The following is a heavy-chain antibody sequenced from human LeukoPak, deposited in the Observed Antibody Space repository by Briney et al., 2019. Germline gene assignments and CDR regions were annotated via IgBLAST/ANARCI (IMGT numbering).Heavy chain of an antibody. J-gene: IGHJ4*02. CDR2: IKQYGSEK. Sequence: GGSLRLSCAASGFTFSNYWMRWVRQVQGKGLEGVATIKQYGSEKYYADSVKGRFTISRDSAQNSLYLQMDSLRVEDTAVYYCATLAMVRGVIGNWGQGTLVTVSS. V-gene: IGHV3-7*01. CDR1: GFTFSNYW. CDR3: ATLAMVRGVIGN. D-gene: IGHD3-10*01.